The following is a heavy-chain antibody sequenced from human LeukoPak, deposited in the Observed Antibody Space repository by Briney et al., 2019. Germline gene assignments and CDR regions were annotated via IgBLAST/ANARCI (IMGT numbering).Heavy chain of an antibody. J-gene: IGHJ4*02. Sequence: SETLSLTCTVSGGSISSSSYYWGWIRQPPGKGLEWIGTIYYSGSTYYNPSLKSRVTISLDTSKDQFSLKLSSVTAADTAVYYCARNRRGYSYGYGFYFDYWGQGTLVTVSS. CDR2: IYYSGST. CDR3: ARNRRGYSYGYGFYFDY. CDR1: GGSISSSSYY. D-gene: IGHD5-18*01. V-gene: IGHV4-39*07.